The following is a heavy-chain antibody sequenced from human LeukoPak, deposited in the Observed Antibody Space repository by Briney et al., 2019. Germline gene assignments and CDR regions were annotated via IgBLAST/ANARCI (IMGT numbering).Heavy chain of an antibody. D-gene: IGHD5-18*01. CDR3: ARELRGYSKPSHFDY. V-gene: IGHV1-46*01. CDR2: INPSGGST. J-gene: IGHJ4*02. Sequence: ASVKVSCRASGYTFTSYYMHWVRQAPGQGLEWMGIINPSGGSTNYAQKFQGRVTITADKSTSTAYMELSSLRSEDTAVYYCARELRGYSKPSHFDYWGQGTLVTVSS. CDR1: GYTFTSYY.